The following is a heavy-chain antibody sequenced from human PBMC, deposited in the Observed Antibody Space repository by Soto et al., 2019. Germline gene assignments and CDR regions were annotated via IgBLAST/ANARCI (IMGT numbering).Heavy chain of an antibody. CDR1: GFPFSSYE. D-gene: IGHD5-12*01. CDR2: ISSGGGNI. Sequence: PGGSLRLSCAASGFPFSSYEMNWVRQAPGKGLEWVAYISSGGGNIYYAESVKGRFTISRDNAKNSVDLQMNSLRAEDTAVYYCARDRWLRYSGYDWHFDYWGQGTLVTVSS. J-gene: IGHJ4*02. V-gene: IGHV3-48*03. CDR3: ARDRWLRYSGYDWHFDY.